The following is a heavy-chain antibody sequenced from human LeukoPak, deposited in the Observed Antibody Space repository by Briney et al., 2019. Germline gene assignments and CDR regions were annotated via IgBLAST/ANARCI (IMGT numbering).Heavy chain of an antibody. CDR2: ISSSSSTI. Sequence: GGSLRLSCAASGFTFSSYSMNWVRQAPGKGLEWVSYISSSSSTIYYADSVKGRFTISRDNAKNSLYLQMNSLRAEDTAVYYCAREYCSGGSCYPGDAFDIWGQGTMATVSS. CDR1: GFTFSSYS. V-gene: IGHV3-48*01. J-gene: IGHJ3*02. D-gene: IGHD2-15*01. CDR3: AREYCSGGSCYPGDAFDI.